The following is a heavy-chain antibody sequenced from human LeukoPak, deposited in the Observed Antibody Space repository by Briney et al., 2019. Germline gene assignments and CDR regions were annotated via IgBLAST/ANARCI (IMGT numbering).Heavy chain of an antibody. D-gene: IGHD6-13*01. J-gene: IGHJ6*02. Sequence: GGSLRLSCAASGFTFYAYGMNWVRQAPGKGLEWVSVIYSGGSTYYADSVKGRFTISRDNSKNTLYLQMNSLRAEDTAVYYCARDVRIAAAGTRQYYYYGMDVWGQGTTVTVSS. V-gene: IGHV3-53*01. CDR3: ARDVRIAAAGTRQYYYYGMDV. CDR1: GFTFYAYG. CDR2: IYSGGST.